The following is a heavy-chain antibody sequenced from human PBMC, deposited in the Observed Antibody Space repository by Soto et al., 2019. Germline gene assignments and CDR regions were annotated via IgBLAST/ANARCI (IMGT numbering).Heavy chain of an antibody. Sequence: ASVKVSCKASGYTFTSYGISWVRQAPGQGLEWMGWISAYNGNTNYAQKLQGRVTMTTDTSTSTAYMELRSLRSDDTAVYYCARDTRYSYGYNWFDPWGQGTLVTVSS. V-gene: IGHV1-18*01. CDR3: ARDTRYSYGYNWFDP. CDR1: GYTFTSYG. CDR2: ISAYNGNT. J-gene: IGHJ5*02. D-gene: IGHD5-18*01.